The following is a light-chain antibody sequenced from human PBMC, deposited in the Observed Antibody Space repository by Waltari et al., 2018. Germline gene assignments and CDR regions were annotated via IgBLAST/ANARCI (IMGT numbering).Light chain of an antibody. V-gene: IGKV4-1*01. Sequence: DIVMTQSPDSLAVSLGERATINCKSRQRVLYSSNNKNYLAWYQQKPGQPPKLLIYWASTRESGVPDRFSGSGSGTDFTLTISSLQAEDVAVYYCQQYYSTLYTFGQGTKLGIK. J-gene: IGKJ2*01. CDR3: QQYYSTLYT. CDR2: WAS. CDR1: QRVLYSSNNKNY.